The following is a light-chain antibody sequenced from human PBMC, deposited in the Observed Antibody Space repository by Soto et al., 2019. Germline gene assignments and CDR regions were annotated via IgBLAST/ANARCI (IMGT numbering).Light chain of an antibody. V-gene: IGKV3-11*01. J-gene: IGKJ5*01. Sequence: FLTQAPGPLSLSPGESAALSCRATRSVSSYLAWYQQKPGQAPRLLIYDASSRPTDIPARFSGSGSGTDFTLTISSLEPEDFALYYCQQRSNWPITFGQGTRLEIK. CDR3: QQRSNWPIT. CDR1: RSVSSY. CDR2: DAS.